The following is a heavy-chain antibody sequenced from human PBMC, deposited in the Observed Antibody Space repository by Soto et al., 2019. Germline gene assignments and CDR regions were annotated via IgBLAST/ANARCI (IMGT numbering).Heavy chain of an antibody. J-gene: IGHJ4*02. D-gene: IGHD4-17*01. V-gene: IGHV4-59*08. Sequence: SETLSLTCTVSGGSISSYYWSWIRQPPGKGLEWIGYIYYSGSTNYNPSLKSRVTISVDTSKNQFSLKLSSVTAADTAVYYCARFAIDYGDYEREDPQLFDYWGQGTLVTVS. CDR1: GGSISSYY. CDR2: IYYSGST. CDR3: ARFAIDYGDYEREDPQLFDY.